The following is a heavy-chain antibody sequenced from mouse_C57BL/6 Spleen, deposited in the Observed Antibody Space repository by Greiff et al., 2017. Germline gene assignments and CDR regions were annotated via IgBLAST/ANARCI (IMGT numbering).Heavy chain of an antibody. J-gene: IGHJ2*01. D-gene: IGHD3-2*02. Sequence: QVQLQQPGAELVRPGSSVKLSCKASGYTFTSYWMDWVKQRPGQGLEWIGNIYPSDSETHYNQKFKDKATLTVDKSSSTAYKQISSLTSEDSGVYYCARKSAGHVDYWGQGTTLTDAS. CDR2: IYPSDSET. CDR3: ARKSAGHVDY. CDR1: GYTFTSYW. V-gene: IGHV1-61*01.